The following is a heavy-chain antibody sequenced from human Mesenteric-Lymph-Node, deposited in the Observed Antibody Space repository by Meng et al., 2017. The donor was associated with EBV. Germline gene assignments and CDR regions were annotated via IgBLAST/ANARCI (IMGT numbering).Heavy chain of an antibody. CDR2: IYYSGNT. J-gene: IGHJ5*02. Sequence: LRHQGSGPGLVTPSATLSLTCTVSGGPISSSSYYWGWIRQPPGKGLEWIGRIYYSGNTYYNPSLKSRVTISIDTSKNQFSLKLNSVTAADTAVYYCARDGGSGSYYNYNWFDPWGQGTLVTVSS. CDR3: ARDGGSGSYYNYNWFDP. V-gene: IGHV4-39*07. CDR1: GGPISSSSYY. D-gene: IGHD3-10*01.